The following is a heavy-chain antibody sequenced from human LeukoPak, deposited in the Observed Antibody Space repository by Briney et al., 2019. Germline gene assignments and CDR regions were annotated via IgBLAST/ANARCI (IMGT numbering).Heavy chain of an antibody. CDR2: INPNSGGT. D-gene: IGHD3-10*01. Sequence: GASVKVSCKASGGTFSSYAISWVRQAPGQGLEWMGWINPNSGGTNYAQKFQGRVTITADESTSTAYMELSSLRSEDTAVYYCAGGEAQGNERHASYGSGNWGQGTLVTVSS. V-gene: IGHV1-69*13. CDR3: AGGEAQGNERHASYGSGN. CDR1: GGTFSSYA. J-gene: IGHJ4*02.